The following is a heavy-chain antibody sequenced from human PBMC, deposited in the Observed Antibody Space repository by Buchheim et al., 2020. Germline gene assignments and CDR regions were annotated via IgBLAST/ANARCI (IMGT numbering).Heavy chain of an antibody. J-gene: IGHJ4*02. D-gene: IGHD3-10*01. CDR1: GYTFTSYY. V-gene: IGHV1-46*01. CDR2: IYVSGGSI. Sequence: QVQLVQSGAEVKKPGASVKVSCKASGYTFTSYYMHWVRQAPGQGLEWMGIIYVSGGSINYAQKFQGRVSMTRDTSTSTVYMELSSLRSEDTAVYYCARPMNHYASAPFDSWGQGTL. CDR3: ARPMNHYASAPFDS.